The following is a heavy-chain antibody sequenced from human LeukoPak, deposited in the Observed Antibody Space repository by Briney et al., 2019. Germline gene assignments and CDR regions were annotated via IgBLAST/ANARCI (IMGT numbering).Heavy chain of an antibody. CDR3: ARVINLWSRAGSYYYMDV. J-gene: IGHJ6*03. V-gene: IGHV1-69*05. CDR2: IIPIFGTA. D-gene: IGHD2/OR15-2a*01. CDR1: GGTFSSYA. Sequence: ASVKVSCKASGGTFSSYAISWVRQAPGQGLEWMGGIIPIFGTANYAQKFQGRVTITTDESTSTAYMELSSLRSEDTAVYYCARVINLWSRAGSYYYMDVWGKGTTVTASS.